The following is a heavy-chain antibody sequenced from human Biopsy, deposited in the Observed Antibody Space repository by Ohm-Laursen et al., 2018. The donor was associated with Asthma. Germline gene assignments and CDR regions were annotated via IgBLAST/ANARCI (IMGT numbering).Heavy chain of an antibody. V-gene: IGHV3-11*01. CDR2: INGKSNSI. CDR3: ARDSYSSGLYDDFES. J-gene: IGHJ4*02. CDR1: GFTFSDYY. D-gene: IGHD6-19*01. Sequence: SLRLFCSDSGFTFSDYYMSWIRQAPGKGLEWVSYINGKSNSIEYADSVKGRFTISRDNAKNSLYLQMNSLRAEDTAFYYCARDSYSSGLYDDFESWGQGTLVTVSS.